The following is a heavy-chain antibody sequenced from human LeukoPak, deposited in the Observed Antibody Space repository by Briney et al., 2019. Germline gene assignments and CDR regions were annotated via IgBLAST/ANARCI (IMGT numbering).Heavy chain of an antibody. D-gene: IGHD2-2*01. CDR2: IYHSGGT. CDR3: ARGVSTSCYRADP. Sequence: SETLSLTCAVSGYSISSGYYWGWIRQPPGKGLEWIGSIYHSGGTYYNPSLTSRVTISVDTSKNQFSLKLSSVTAADTAVYYCARGVSTSCYRADPWGQGTLVTVSS. CDR1: GYSISSGYY. J-gene: IGHJ5*02. V-gene: IGHV4-38-2*01.